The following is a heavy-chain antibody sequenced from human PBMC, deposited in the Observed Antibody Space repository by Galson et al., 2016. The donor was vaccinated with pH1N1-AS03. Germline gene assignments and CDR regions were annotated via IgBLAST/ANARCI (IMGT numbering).Heavy chain of an antibody. D-gene: IGHD3-3*01. Sequence: SETLSLTCTVSGDSTFDYYWNWIRQPPGKGLEWIGYIQTTGNTKYNPSLKSRVTMSIDRSKNQFSLHLMSVTAADTALYYCARDPPLEIGWYFDLWGRGTLVTVSS. V-gene: IGHV4-4*09. CDR2: IQTTGNT. CDR3: ARDPPLEIGWYFDL. J-gene: IGHJ2*01. CDR1: GDSTFDYY.